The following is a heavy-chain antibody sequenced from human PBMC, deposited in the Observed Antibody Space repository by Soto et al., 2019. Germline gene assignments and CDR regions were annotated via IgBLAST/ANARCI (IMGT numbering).Heavy chain of an antibody. CDR1: GGSISSYY. D-gene: IGHD2-15*01. CDR3: ARDSRVVVAAYSLLGMDV. Sequence: SETLSLTCTVSGGSISSYYWSWIRQPPGKGLEWIGYIYYSGSTNYNPSLKSRVTIPVDTSKNQFSLKLSSVTAADTVVYYCARDSRVVVAAYSLLGMDVWGQGTTVTVSS. CDR2: IYYSGST. J-gene: IGHJ6*02. V-gene: IGHV4-59*01.